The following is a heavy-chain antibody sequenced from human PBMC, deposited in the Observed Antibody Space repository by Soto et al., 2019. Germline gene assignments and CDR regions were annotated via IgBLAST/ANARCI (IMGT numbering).Heavy chain of an antibody. CDR1: GFTFRSYS. D-gene: IGHD4-17*01. J-gene: IGHJ3*02. CDR2: ISTTSSYI. V-gene: IGHV3-21*01. Sequence: EVQRVESGGGLVKPGGSLRLSCEASGFTFRSYSMNWVRQAPGTGLEWVSSISTTSSYIYYGDSVKGRFTISRDNAKNSLFLQMNSLRAEDTAIYYCAREGDDYGDYKRAFDIWGQGTTVTVSS. CDR3: AREGDDYGDYKRAFDI.